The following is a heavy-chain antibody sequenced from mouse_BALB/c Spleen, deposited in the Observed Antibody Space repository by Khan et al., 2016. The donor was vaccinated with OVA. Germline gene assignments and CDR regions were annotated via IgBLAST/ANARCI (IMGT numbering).Heavy chain of an antibody. V-gene: IGHV1S56*01. CDR2: IYPGDGGT. Sequence: QVQLQQSGPELVKPGALVKISCKASGYTFTAYDINWVKQRPGQGLEWVGWIYPGDGGTKYNENFKDKATLTADTSSNTAYMQLSGLTSEKSAVYFCAREGLRGVGLDYWGQGTSVSVSS. J-gene: IGHJ4*01. CDR3: AREGLRGVGLDY. CDR1: GYTFTAYD. D-gene: IGHD2-4*01.